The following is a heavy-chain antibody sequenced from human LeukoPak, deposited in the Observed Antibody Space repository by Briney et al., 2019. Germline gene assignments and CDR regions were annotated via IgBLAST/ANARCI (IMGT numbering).Heavy chain of an antibody. CDR2: ITSSGGST. J-gene: IGHJ4*02. V-gene: IGHV3-23*01. CDR3: AKEVGIYSSSPFDY. CDR1: QFIFSTYA. D-gene: IGHD6-6*01. Sequence: GGSLRLSCAASQFIFSTYAMSWVRQPPGKGLEWVSGITSSGGSTYYADSVRGRFTISRDNSKNTLSLQMNSLRVEDTAVYYCAKEVGIYSSSPFDYWGQGTLVTVSS.